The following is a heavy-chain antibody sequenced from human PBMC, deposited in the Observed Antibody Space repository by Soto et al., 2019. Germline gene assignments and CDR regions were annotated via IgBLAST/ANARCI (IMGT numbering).Heavy chain of an antibody. CDR2: IKGDGSEK. J-gene: IGHJ6*02. V-gene: IGHV3-7*01. CDR1: GFTFTNFW. CDR3: GRDEVRNGVGV. Sequence: GGSLRLSCVASGFTFTNFWMSWVRQAPGKGLEWVANIKGDGSEKRYVDSVKGRFTISRDNAKNSVYLQMNSLRVEDTALYYCGRDEVRNGVGVWGPGTTVTVSS.